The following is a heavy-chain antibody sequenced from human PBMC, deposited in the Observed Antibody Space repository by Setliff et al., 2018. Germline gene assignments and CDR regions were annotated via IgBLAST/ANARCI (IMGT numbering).Heavy chain of an antibody. V-gene: IGHV4-39*07. CDR2: IYQNGIT. D-gene: IGHD3-10*01. CDR3: ATDGPVLNGDYIS. CDR1: GAPISTTYYY. Sequence: SETLSLTCTVSGAPISTTYYYWDWIRQSPEKGLEWIGTIYQNGITYYNPSVKSRVTISVDKSKNQFSLSLRSVTAADTAVYYCATDGPVLNGDYISWGQGTLVTVSS. J-gene: IGHJ5*02.